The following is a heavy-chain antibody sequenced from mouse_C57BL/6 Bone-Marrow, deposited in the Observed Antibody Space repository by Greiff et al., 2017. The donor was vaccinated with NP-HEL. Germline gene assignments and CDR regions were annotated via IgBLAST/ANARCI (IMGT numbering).Heavy chain of an antibody. V-gene: IGHV5-16*01. CDR3: AREYGSPYWYFDV. CDR1: GFTFSDYY. J-gene: IGHJ1*03. D-gene: IGHD1-1*01. Sequence: EVKLVESEGGLVQPGSSMKLSCTASGFTFSDYYMAWVRQVPEKGLEWVANINYDGSSTYYLDSLKSRFIISRDNAKNILYLQMSSLKSEDTATYYCAREYGSPYWYFDVWGTGTTVTVSS. CDR2: INYDGSST.